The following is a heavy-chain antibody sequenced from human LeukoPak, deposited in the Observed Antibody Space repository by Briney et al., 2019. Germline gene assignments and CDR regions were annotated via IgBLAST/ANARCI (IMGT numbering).Heavy chain of an antibody. CDR2: MSYDGSKK. CDR1: GFTFSNYG. V-gene: IGHV3-30*03. D-gene: IGHD5-12*01. J-gene: IGHJ4*02. Sequence: PERSLRLSCAASGFTFSNYGMHWIRQAPGKGLECVAVMSYDGSKKYYADSVKGRFTISRDNAKNSLYLQMNSLRAEDTAVYYCARDGGSSGHDDYWGQGTLVTVSS. CDR3: ARDGGSSGHDDY.